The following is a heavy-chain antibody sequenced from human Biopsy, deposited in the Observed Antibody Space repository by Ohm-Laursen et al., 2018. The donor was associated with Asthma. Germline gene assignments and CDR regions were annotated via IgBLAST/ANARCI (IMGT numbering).Heavy chain of an antibody. CDR1: GYTFNSAG. Sequence: ASVKVSCKTSGYTFNSAGITRVRQAPGQGLERMGWISVYNGNTKVAQKLQDRVTMITDTSTSTACMELRSLRSDDTAVYFCARAVDYSHYYGIDVWGQGTTVTVS. V-gene: IGHV1-18*01. CDR3: ARAVDYSHYYGIDV. CDR2: ISVYNGNT. D-gene: IGHD3-10*01. J-gene: IGHJ6*02.